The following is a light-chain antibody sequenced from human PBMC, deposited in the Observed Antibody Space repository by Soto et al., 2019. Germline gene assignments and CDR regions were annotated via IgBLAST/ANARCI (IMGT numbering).Light chain of an antibody. CDR1: QSISSSY. Sequence: EIVLTQSPGTLSLSPGERATLSCRASQSISSSYLAWYQQKPGQAPRLLIYGVSSRATGIPDRFSGSGSGTDFTLTISRLEPEYFAVYYCQQYDSSPRTFGGGTKVDIK. CDR2: GVS. CDR3: QQYDSSPRT. J-gene: IGKJ4*01. V-gene: IGKV3-20*01.